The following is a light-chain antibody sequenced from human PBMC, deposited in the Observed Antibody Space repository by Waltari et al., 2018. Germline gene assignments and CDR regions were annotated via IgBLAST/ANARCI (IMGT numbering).Light chain of an antibody. CDR3: QQRSSWPIT. CDR1: QSVSSY. CDR2: DAS. V-gene: IGKV3-11*01. Sequence: EIVLTQSPATLSLSPGEGATLSCRASQSVSSYLAWYQQKPGQAPRLLIYDASNRATGIPARFSGSGSGTDFPLTISSLEPEDFAVYYCQQRSSWPITFGQGTRLEIK. J-gene: IGKJ5*01.